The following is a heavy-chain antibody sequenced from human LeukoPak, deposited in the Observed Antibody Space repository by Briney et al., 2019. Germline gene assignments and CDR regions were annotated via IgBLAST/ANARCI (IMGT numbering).Heavy chain of an antibody. Sequence: SETLPLTCAVSGGSISSGGYSWSWIRQPPGEGLEWIGYIYHSGSTYYNPSLKSRVTISVDRSKNQFSLKLSSVTAADTAVYYCARDLSYDSSGGWFDPWGQGTLVTVSS. V-gene: IGHV4-30-2*01. CDR2: IYHSGST. D-gene: IGHD3-22*01. CDR3: ARDLSYDSSGGWFDP. CDR1: GGSISSGGYS. J-gene: IGHJ5*02.